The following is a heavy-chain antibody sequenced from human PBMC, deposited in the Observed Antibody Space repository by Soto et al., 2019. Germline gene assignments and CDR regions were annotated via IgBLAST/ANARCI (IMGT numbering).Heavy chain of an antibody. CDR3: AKRTFIAVAGTLDS. CDR1: GFTFSSYA. CDR2: VSGSGDNT. Sequence: GGSLRLSCVASGFTFSSYAMSWVRQAPGKGLEWVSAVSGSGDNTYYADSAKGRFTISRDNSKNTLYLQMSSLRAEDTALYYCAKRTFIAVAGTLDSWGQGTLVPVSS. J-gene: IGHJ4*02. V-gene: IGHV3-23*01. D-gene: IGHD6-19*01.